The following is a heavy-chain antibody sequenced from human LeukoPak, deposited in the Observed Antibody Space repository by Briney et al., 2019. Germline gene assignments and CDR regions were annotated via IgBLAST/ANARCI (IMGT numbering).Heavy chain of an antibody. V-gene: IGHV4-34*01. CDR3: ARSRRAAAGMKRNIYYVDY. CDR2: INHSGST. J-gene: IGHJ4*02. CDR1: GGSFSGYY. Sequence: PSETLSLTCAVYGGSFSGYYWSWIRQPPGKGLEWIGEINHSGSTNYNPSLKSRVTISVDTSKNQFSLKLSSVTAADTAVYYCARSRRAAAGMKRNIYYVDYWGQGTLVTVSS. D-gene: IGHD6-13*01.